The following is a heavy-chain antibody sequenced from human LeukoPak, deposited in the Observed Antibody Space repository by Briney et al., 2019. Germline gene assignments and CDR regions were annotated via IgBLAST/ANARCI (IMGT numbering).Heavy chain of an antibody. J-gene: IGHJ4*02. CDR1: GFTFSSYA. D-gene: IGHD3-16*01. V-gene: IGHV3-64*01. CDR2: ISSNGGST. CDR3: ARVGNGITF. Sequence: GGSLRLSCAASGFTFSSYAMHWVRQAPGKGLEYVSAISSNGGSTYYANSVKGRFTISRDNSKNTLYLQMGSLRAEDMAVYYCARVGNGITFWGQGTLVTVSS.